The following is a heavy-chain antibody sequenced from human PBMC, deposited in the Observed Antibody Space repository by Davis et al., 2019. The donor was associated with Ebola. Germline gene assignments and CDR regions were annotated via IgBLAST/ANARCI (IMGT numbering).Heavy chain of an antibody. V-gene: IGHV3-74*01. CDR2: INIDGSRT. J-gene: IGHJ6*02. D-gene: IGHD3-16*02. CDR1: GFTVSSKS. Sequence: GESLKISCAASGFTVSSKSMNWVRQAPGKGLVWVSRINIDGSRTSYADSVKGRFTISRDNAKNTLYLQMNSLRAEDTAVYYCARGGRFVDNSGNYQYFYGVDVWGQGTTVTVSS. CDR3: ARGGRFVDNSGNYQYFYGVDV.